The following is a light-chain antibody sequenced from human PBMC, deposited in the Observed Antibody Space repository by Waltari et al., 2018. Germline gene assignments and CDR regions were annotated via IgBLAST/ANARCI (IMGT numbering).Light chain of an antibody. V-gene: IGKV3-20*01. CDR3: QQYVESPAT. J-gene: IGKJ1*01. CDR2: HAS. Sequence: SCRAIQSVSTYLAWYQHKPGQAPMLLIYHASTRATGIPDRFSASGSGTDFSLTISRLEPEDFAMYYCQQYVESPATFGQGTKVEIK. CDR1: QSVSTY.